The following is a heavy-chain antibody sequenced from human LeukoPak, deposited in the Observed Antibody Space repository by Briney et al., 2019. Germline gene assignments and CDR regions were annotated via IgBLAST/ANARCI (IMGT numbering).Heavy chain of an antibody. J-gene: IGHJ1*01. CDR3: ARPSTKYSSSSGYFQH. V-gene: IGHV4-39*01. Sequence: SETLSLTCTVSGGSISSSSYNWGWIRQPPGKGLEWIGSIYYSGSTYYNPSLKSRVTISVDTSKNQFSLKLSSVTAADTAVYYCARPSTKYSSSSGYFQHWGQGTLVTVSS. D-gene: IGHD6-6*01. CDR2: IYYSGST. CDR1: GGSISSSSYN.